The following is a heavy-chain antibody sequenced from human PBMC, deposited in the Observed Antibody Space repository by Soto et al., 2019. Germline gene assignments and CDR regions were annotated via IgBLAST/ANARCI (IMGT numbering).Heavy chain of an antibody. CDR2: ISYDGSNK. J-gene: IGHJ4*02. CDR1: GFTFSSYG. CDR3: AKPGYYDSSGFDY. D-gene: IGHD3-22*01. Sequence: PVGSLRLSCAASGFTFSSYGMHWVRQAPGKGLEWVAVISYDGSNKYYADSVKGRFTISRDNSKNTLYLQMNSLRAEDTAVYYCAKPGYYDSSGFDYWGQGTLVTVSS. V-gene: IGHV3-30*18.